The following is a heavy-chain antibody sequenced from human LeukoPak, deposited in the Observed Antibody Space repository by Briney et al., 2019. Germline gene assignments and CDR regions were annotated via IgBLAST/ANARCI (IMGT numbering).Heavy chain of an antibody. CDR1: GGTFSSYA. J-gene: IGHJ6*03. D-gene: IGHD2-15*01. CDR2: IIPIFGTA. Sequence: SVKVSCKASGGTFSSYAISWVRQAPGQGLEWMGRIIPIFGTANHAQKFQGRVTITTDESTSTAYMELSSLRSEDTAVYYCARDRGDCSGGSCYRYYYYMDVWGKGTTVTVSS. CDR3: ARDRGDCSGGSCYRYYYYMDV. V-gene: IGHV1-69*05.